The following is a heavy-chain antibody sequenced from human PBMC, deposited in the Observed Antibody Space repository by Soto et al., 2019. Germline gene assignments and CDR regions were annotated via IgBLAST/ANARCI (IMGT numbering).Heavy chain of an antibody. V-gene: IGHV3-21*01. Sequence: VGSLRLSCTASGFTFRTYSMTWVRQAPGKGLEWVSSIHGSGTFIYYAGSVKGRFTISRDDAKNSLYLQMNSLRAEDTAVYYCARAIRGGVIRDWGQGTLVTVSS. CDR1: GFTFRTYS. J-gene: IGHJ4*02. D-gene: IGHD3-3*01. CDR3: ARAIRGGVIRD. CDR2: IHGSGTFI.